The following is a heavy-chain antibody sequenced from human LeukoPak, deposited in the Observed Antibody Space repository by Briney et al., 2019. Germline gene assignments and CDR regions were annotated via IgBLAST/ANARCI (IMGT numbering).Heavy chain of an antibody. CDR2: IYYSGST. D-gene: IGHD2-15*01. J-gene: IGHJ3*02. Sequence: SSETLSLTCTVSGASISRYYWSWIRQPPGKGLEWIGYIYYSGSTNYNPSLKSRVTISVDTSKNQFSLKLSSVTAADTAVYYCARAKSGDIVEEEGAFDIWGQGTMVTVSS. V-gene: IGHV4-59*01. CDR3: ARAKSGDIVEEEGAFDI. CDR1: GASISRYY.